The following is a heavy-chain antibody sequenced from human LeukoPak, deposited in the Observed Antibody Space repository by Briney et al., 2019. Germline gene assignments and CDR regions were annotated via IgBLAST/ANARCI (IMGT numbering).Heavy chain of an antibody. V-gene: IGHV4-59*01. J-gene: IGHJ4*02. D-gene: IGHD3-22*01. CDR3: ARDYDSSGYVDY. CDR2: IYYSGST. CDR1: GGSISSYH. Sequence: SETLSLTCTVSGGSISSYHWSWIRQPPGKGLEWIGYIYYSGSTNYNPSLKSRVTISVDTSKNQFSLKLSSVTAADTAVYYCARDYDSSGYVDYWGQGTLVTVSS.